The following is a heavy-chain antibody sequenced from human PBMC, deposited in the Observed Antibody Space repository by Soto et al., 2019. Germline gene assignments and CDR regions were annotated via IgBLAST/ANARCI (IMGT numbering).Heavy chain of an antibody. J-gene: IGHJ4*02. CDR1: GITFSSYS. D-gene: IGHD5-18*01. V-gene: IGHV3-48*02. CDR3: VGDQDVHTPMVDGNY. CDR2: ISSSKTT. Sequence: EVQLVESVGGLVQPGESLRLSCTASGITFSSYSMNWVRQAPGQGLEWLSYISSSKTTYADSVKGRFTISRDNAKNSVYLQMNSLRDEDTAVYYCVGDQDVHTPMVDGNYWGRGTRVTVS.